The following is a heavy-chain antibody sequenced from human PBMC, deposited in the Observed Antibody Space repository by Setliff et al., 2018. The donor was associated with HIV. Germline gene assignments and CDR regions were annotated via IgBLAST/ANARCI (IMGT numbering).Heavy chain of an antibody. CDR3: ARGGWGFMSSLGLDWSPPPQYYYMDV. V-gene: IGHV1-8*02. Sequence: ASVKVSCKASGGTFSSYAISWVRQAPGQGLEWMGWMNPNSGNTDYAQKFQGRVTMTRNTSISTAYMELSSLTSEDTAVYYCARGGWGFMSSLGLDWSPPPQYYYMDVWGKGTTVTVSS. J-gene: IGHJ6*03. CDR2: MNPNSGNT. D-gene: IGHD3-16*01. CDR1: GGTFSSYA.